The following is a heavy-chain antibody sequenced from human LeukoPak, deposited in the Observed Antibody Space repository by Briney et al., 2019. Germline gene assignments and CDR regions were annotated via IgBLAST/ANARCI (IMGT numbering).Heavy chain of an antibody. J-gene: IGHJ4*02. V-gene: IGHV4-39*01. Sequence: PSETLSLTCTVSSGSISSGSYYWGWIRQPPGKGLEWFASIYYSGSTYYKPSLKSRVTISVDTSKNQFSLKLNSVTAADTAVYYCARCGYYDFWSGYNPATFDYWGQGTLVTVSS. D-gene: IGHD3-3*01. CDR2: IYYSGST. CDR3: ARCGYYDFWSGYNPATFDY. CDR1: SGSISSGSYY.